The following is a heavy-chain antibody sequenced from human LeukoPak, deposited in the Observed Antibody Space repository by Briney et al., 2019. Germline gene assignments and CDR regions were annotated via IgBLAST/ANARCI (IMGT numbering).Heavy chain of an antibody. J-gene: IGHJ6*03. D-gene: IGHD6-13*01. CDR3: ARQTGGSRMLVYYYYMDV. V-gene: IGHV3-21*01. CDR2: ISSSSSYI. Sequence: PGGSLRLSCAASGFTFSSYSMNWVRQAPGKGLEWVSSISSSSSYIYYADSVKGRFTISRDNAKNSLYLQMNSLRAEDTAVYYCARQTGGSRMLVYYYYMDVWGKGTTVTVSS. CDR1: GFTFSSYS.